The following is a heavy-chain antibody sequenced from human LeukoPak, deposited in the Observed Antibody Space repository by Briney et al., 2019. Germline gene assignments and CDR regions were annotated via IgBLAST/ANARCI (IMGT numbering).Heavy chain of an antibody. V-gene: IGHV3-48*01. J-gene: IGHJ6*03. CDR1: GFTFSSYS. D-gene: IGHD3-3*01. Sequence: HSGGSLRLSCAASGFTFSSYSMNWVRQAPGKGLEWVSSISSSSSTIYYADSVKGRFTISRDNAKNSLYLQMNSLRAEDTAVYYCAREVLEWFSYMDVWGKGTTVTVSS. CDR2: ISSSSSTI. CDR3: AREVLEWFSYMDV.